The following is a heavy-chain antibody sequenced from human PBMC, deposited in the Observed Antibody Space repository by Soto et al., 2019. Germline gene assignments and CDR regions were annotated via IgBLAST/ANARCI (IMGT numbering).Heavy chain of an antibody. CDR3: ARGGATGYKRIVEY. CDR1: GFTFSDHY. V-gene: IGHV3-72*01. CDR2: IRNKANSHTT. Sequence: EVQLVESGGGLVQPGGSLRLSCAASGFTFSDHYMDWVRQAPGKGLEWVGRIRNKANSHTTEYAASVKGRFTISRDDSRNSLYLQMNSLETEDTAVYYCARGGATGYKRIVEYWGKGMLVTVSS. J-gene: IGHJ4*02. D-gene: IGHD6-25*01.